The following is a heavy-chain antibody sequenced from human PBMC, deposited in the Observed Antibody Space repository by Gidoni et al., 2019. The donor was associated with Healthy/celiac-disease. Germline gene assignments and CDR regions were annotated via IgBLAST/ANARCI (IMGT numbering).Heavy chain of an antibody. CDR1: GGSISSGGYY. Sequence: QVQLQESGPGLVKPSQTLSLTCTVSGGSISSGGYYWSWIRQHPGKGLEWIGYIYYSGSTYYNPSLKSRVTISVDTAKNQFSLKLSSVTAADTAVYYCARGDQIGYDSSGYYSGAFDIWGQGTMVTVSS. D-gene: IGHD3-22*01. CDR3: ARGDQIGYDSSGYYSGAFDI. CDR2: IYYSGST. J-gene: IGHJ3*02. V-gene: IGHV4-31*03.